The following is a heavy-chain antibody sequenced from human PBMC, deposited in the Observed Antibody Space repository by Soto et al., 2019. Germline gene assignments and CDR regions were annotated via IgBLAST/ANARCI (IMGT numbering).Heavy chain of an antibody. D-gene: IGHD1-7*01. J-gene: IGHJ4*02. CDR3: ASQGGWNSEQFDC. V-gene: IGHV4-34*01. Sequence: QVQLQQWGAGLLKPSETLSLTCAVYGGSFSGYYWSWIRQPPGKGLEWIGEIDHSGSTHYNPSLNSLVTVAVDTSKSRVSRKVSSLTAADTAVYYCASQGGWNSEQFDCWGQGALVTVSS. CDR1: GGSFSGYY. CDR2: IDHSGST.